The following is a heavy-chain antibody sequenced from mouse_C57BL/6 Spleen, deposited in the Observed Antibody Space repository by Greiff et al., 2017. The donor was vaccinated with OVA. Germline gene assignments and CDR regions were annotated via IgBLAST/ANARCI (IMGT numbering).Heavy chain of an antibody. CDR1: GFTFTDYY. D-gene: IGHD4-1*01. J-gene: IGHJ2*01. CDR2: IRNKANGYTT. Sequence: EVNVVESGGGLVQPGGSLSLSCAASGFTFTDYYMSWVRQPPGKALEWLGFIRNKANGYTTEYSASVKGRFTISRDKSQNILYLQMNALRAEDSATYYCARYWLANWEYYFDYWGQGTTLTVSS. V-gene: IGHV7-3*01. CDR3: ARYWLANWEYYFDY.